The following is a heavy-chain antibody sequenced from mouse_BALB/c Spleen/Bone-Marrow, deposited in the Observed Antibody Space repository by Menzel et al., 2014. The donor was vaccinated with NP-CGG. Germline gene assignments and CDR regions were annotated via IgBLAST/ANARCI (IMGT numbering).Heavy chain of an antibody. Sequence: VKLKESGAELVRPGTSVKMSCKAAGYTFTNYWIGWVKQRPGHGLEWIGDIYPGGGYTNYNEKFKGKATLTADTSSSTAYMQLGSLTSEDSAVYYCAIHGEAMDYWGQETSVTVSS. CDR3: AIHGEAMDY. J-gene: IGHJ4*01. CDR1: GYTFTNYW. CDR2: IYPGGGYT. V-gene: IGHV1-63*02.